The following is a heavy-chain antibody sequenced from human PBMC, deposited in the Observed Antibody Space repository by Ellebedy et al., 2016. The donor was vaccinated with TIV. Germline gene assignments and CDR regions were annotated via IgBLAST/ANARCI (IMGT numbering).Heavy chain of an antibody. J-gene: IGHJ4*02. D-gene: IGHD3-16*01. Sequence: ASVKVSCXVSGYSLSELSMHWVRQAPGKGLEWMGGFDPEEGETIYAQKFQGRVTLTEDTSTDTAHMELSSPRSEDTAMYYCATAVEGGIFDNWGQGTLVTVSS. CDR1: GYSLSELS. CDR2: FDPEEGET. CDR3: ATAVEGGIFDN. V-gene: IGHV1-24*01.